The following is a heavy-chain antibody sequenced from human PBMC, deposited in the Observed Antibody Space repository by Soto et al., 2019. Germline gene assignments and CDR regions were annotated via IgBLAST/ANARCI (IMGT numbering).Heavy chain of an antibody. J-gene: IGHJ6*02. V-gene: IGHV3-23*01. CDR1: GFTFRNYA. CDR2: ISGSGGNST. D-gene: IGHD2-15*01. CDR3: AKALLRGHYYYYGMDV. Sequence: EVQLLESGGGLVQPGGSLRLSCAASGFTFRNYAMSWVRQAPGKGLEWVSAISGSGGNSTFYGDSVKGRFTISRDNSKNTLYLQMNSLGAEDTAVYYCAKALLRGHYYYYGMDVWGQGTTVTVSS.